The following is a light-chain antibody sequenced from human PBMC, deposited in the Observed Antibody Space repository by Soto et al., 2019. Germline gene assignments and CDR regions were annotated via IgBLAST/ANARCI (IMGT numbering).Light chain of an antibody. CDR1: SSDVGGYNY. CDR3: CSYTTSNTRQIV. CDR2: DVT. V-gene: IGLV2-14*01. Sequence: QSAVTQPASVSGSPGRSITISCTGTSSDVGGYNYVSWYQQQPGKAPKFMIYDVTNRPSGVSNRFSGSKSGNTASLTISGLQAEDEADYYCCSYTTSNTRQIVFGTGTKVTVL. J-gene: IGLJ1*01.